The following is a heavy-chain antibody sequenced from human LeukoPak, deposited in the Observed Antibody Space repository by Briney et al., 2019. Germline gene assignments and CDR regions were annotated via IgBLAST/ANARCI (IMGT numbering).Heavy chain of an antibody. D-gene: IGHD3-10*01. J-gene: IGHJ4*02. Sequence: GASVKVSCKASGYTFTSYAMNWVRQAPGQGLEWMGWINTNTGNPTYAQGFTGRFVFSLDTSVSTAYLQISSLKAEDTAVYYCAKDREKAGYGSGSYYSFDYWGQGTLVTVSS. CDR3: AKDREKAGYGSGSYYSFDY. CDR2: INTNTGNP. V-gene: IGHV7-4-1*02. CDR1: GYTFTSYA.